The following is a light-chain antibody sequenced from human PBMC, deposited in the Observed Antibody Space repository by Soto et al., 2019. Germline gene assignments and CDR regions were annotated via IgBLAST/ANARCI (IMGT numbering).Light chain of an antibody. Sequence: QSVLTQPRSVSGSPGQSVTISCSGTSTDVGAYNFVSWYQQHPGKAPQLIIYGVDKRPSGVPDRFSGSKSGNTASLTISGVQDDDEADYYCCSYAGGPEVFGTGTQLTVL. CDR3: CSYAGGPEV. CDR2: GVD. CDR1: STDVGAYNF. J-gene: IGLJ1*01. V-gene: IGLV2-11*01.